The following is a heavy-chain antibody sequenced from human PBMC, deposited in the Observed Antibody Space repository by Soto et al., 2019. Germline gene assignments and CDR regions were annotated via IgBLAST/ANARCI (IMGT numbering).Heavy chain of an antibody. Sequence: PGGSLRLSCAASGFTFSNAWMSWVRQAPGKGLEWVGRIKSKTDGGTTDYAAPVKGGFTISRDDSKNTLYLQMNSLKTEDTAVYYCTTGIWHRGRSDYWGQATLVTVSS. D-gene: IGHD3-10*01. V-gene: IGHV3-15*01. CDR1: GFTFSNAW. CDR3: TTGIWHRGRSDY. CDR2: IKSKTDGGTT. J-gene: IGHJ4*02.